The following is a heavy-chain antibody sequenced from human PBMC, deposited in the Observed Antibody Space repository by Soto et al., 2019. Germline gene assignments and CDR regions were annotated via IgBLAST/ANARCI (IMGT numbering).Heavy chain of an antibody. V-gene: IGHV4-59*01. D-gene: IGHD3-22*01. CDR1: GGSISSYY. CDR2: IYYSGST. J-gene: IGHJ5*02. Sequence: SETLSLTCTVSGGSISSYYWSWIRQPPGKGLEWIGYIYYSGSTNYNPSLKSRVTISVDTSKNQFSLKLSSVTAADTAVYYCARALLYYYDSSGYYNWFDPWGQGTLVTVSS. CDR3: ARALLYYYDSSGYYNWFDP.